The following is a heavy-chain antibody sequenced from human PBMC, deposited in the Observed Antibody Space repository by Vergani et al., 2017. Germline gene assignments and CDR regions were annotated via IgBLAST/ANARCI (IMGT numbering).Heavy chain of an antibody. CDR3: ARADLYYDILTGYYSDAFDI. CDR1: GGSISSGGYS. CDR2: IYHSGST. J-gene: IGHJ3*02. Sequence: QLQLQESGSGLVKPSQTLSLTCAVSGGSISSGGYSWSWIRQPPGKGLEWIGYIYHSGSTYYNPSLNSRVTISVDRSKNQFSLKLSSVTAADTAVYYCARADLYYDILTGYYSDAFDIWGQGTMVTVSS. V-gene: IGHV4-30-2*01. D-gene: IGHD3-9*01.